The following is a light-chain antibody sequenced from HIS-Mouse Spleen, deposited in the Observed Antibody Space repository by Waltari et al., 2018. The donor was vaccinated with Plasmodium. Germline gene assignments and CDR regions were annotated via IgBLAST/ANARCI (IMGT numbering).Light chain of an antibody. CDR2: DAS. Sequence: AIQLTQSPSSLSASVGDRVTITCRASQGISSALAWYQQKPGKAPKLLIYDASRLESGVPSRFSGSGSGTDFTLTISSLQPDDFATYYCQQYNSYWTFGQGTKVEIK. CDR1: QGISSA. V-gene: IGKV1-13*02. CDR3: QQYNSYWT. J-gene: IGKJ1*01.